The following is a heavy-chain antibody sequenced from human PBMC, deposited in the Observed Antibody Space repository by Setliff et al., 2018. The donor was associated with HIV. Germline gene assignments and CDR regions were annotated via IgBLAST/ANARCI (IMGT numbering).Heavy chain of an antibody. D-gene: IGHD6-19*01. CDR1: GYTFTAYG. V-gene: IGHV1-18*01. J-gene: IGHJ4*02. CDR2: ISVYNGKT. CDR3: ARGYTMWLVNYYFDY. Sequence: ASVKVSCKASGYTFTAYGVSWVRQAPGQGLEWVGWISVYNGKTNYAQKLQGRVTMTTDTSTTTAYMELRSLKSDDTAIYYCARGYTMWLVNYYFDYWGQGTRVTVSS.